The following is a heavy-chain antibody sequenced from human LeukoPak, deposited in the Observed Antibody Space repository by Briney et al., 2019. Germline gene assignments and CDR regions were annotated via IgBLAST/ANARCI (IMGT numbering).Heavy chain of an antibody. CDR2: INHSGST. CDR3: ASPGIAAAAYSY. J-gene: IGHJ4*02. D-gene: IGHD6-13*01. CDR1: GGSFSGYY. V-gene: IGHV4-34*01. Sequence: TSETLSLTCAVYGGSFSGYYWSWIRQPPGKGLEWIGEINHSGSTNYNPSLKSRVTISVDTSKNQFSLKLSSVTAADTAVYYCASPGIAAAAYSYWGQGTLVTVSS.